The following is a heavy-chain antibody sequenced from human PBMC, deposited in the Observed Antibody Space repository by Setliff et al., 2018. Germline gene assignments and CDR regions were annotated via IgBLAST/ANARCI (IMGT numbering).Heavy chain of an antibody. CDR1: GYSFASYD. CDR2: VSPIDGGKP. V-gene: IGHV1-8*01. Sequence: ASVKVSCKASGYSFASYDINWVRLAAGQGLEWMGWVSPIDGGKPGYAQKFQGRVTITWVTSISTAYMELSSLRSEDTAVYYCVRVTSGRLDFDYWGQGTPVTVSP. D-gene: IGHD6-19*01. CDR3: VRVTSGRLDFDY. J-gene: IGHJ4*02.